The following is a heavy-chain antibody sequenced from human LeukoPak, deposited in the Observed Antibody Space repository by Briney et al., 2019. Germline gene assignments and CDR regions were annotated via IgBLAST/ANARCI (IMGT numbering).Heavy chain of an antibody. J-gene: IGHJ4*02. CDR1: GFTFSDYY. CDR3: ARVRLDILTGYYGDY. D-gene: IGHD3-9*01. V-gene: IGHV3-11*04. Sequence: SGGSLRLSCAASGFTFSDYYMSWIRQAPGKGLEWVSYISSSGSTIYYADSVKGRFTISRDNAENSLYLQMNSLRAEDTAVYYCARVRLDILTGYYGDYWGQGTLVTVSS. CDR2: ISSSGSTI.